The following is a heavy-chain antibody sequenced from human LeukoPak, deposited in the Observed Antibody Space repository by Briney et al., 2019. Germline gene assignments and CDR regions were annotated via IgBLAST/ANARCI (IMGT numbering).Heavy chain of an antibody. Sequence: SVKVSCKASGGTFSSYAISWVRQAPGQGLEWMGGIIPIFGTANYAQKFQGRVTMTRDTSISTAYMELSRLRSDDTAVYYCARGMYSSSKDYYYYMDVWGKGTTVTISS. CDR1: GGTFSSYA. V-gene: IGHV1-69*05. D-gene: IGHD6-13*01. CDR3: ARGMYSSSKDYYYYMDV. CDR2: IIPIFGTA. J-gene: IGHJ6*03.